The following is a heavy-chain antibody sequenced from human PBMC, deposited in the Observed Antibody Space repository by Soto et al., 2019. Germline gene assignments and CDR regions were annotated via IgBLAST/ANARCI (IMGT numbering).Heavy chain of an antibody. V-gene: IGHV1-2*04. CDR2: INPNSGGT. Sequence: QVQLVQSGAEVKKPGASVKVSCKASGYTFTGYYMHWVRQAPGQGLEWMGWINPNSGGTNYAQKFQGWVTMTKDTSISTAYMELSRLRSDDTAVYYCARGNWNPRNYYYYGMDVWGQGTTVTVSS. CDR1: GYTFTGYY. CDR3: ARGNWNPRNYYYYGMDV. J-gene: IGHJ6*02. D-gene: IGHD1-20*01.